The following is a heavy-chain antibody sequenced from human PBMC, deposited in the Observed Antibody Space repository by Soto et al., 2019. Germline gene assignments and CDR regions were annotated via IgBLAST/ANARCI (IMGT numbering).Heavy chain of an antibody. D-gene: IGHD2-21*01. CDR3: ARRSVYSAYAMDV. CDR1: GYTFSSDW. V-gene: IGHV5-51*01. CDR2: IYVADSET. Sequence: PGESLKISCKGSGYTFSSDWIAWVRQMPGKGLEWMGFIYVADSETRYSPSFQGQVTISADKSISTAYLQWSSLKASDIAIYYCARRSVYSAYAMDVWGQGTTVTVSS. J-gene: IGHJ6*02.